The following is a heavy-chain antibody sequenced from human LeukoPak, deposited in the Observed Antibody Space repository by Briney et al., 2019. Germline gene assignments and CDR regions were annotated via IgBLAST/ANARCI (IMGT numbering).Heavy chain of an antibody. CDR3: AKGGVDSSSWYSEDWFDP. CDR1: GFTFSSYG. J-gene: IGHJ5*02. D-gene: IGHD6-13*01. Sequence: GRSLRLSCAASGFTFSSYGMHWVRQAPGKGLEWVAVISYDGSNKYYADSVKGRFTISRDNSKNTLYLQMNSLRAEDTAVYYCAKGGVDSSSWYSEDWFDPWGQGTLVTVSS. V-gene: IGHV3-30*18. CDR2: ISYDGSNK.